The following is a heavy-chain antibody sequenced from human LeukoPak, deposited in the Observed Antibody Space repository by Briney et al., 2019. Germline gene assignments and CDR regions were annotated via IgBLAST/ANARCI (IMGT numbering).Heavy chain of an antibody. D-gene: IGHD6-13*01. V-gene: IGHV3-9*03. CDR1: GFTFDDHA. J-gene: IGHJ4*02. CDR3: AKDIAAAGVYYFDY. Sequence: GGTLRLSCAASGFTFDDHAMHWVRQAPGKGLEWVSGISWNSGSIGYADSVKGRFTISRDNAKNSLYLQMNSLRAEDMALYYCAKDIAAAGVYYFDYWGQGTLVTVSS. CDR2: ISWNSGSI.